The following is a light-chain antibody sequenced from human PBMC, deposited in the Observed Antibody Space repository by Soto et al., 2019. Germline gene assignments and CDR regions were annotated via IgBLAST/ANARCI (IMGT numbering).Light chain of an antibody. V-gene: IGLV2-14*01. CDR2: DVT. CDR1: SSDVGGYNY. Sequence: QSVLTQPASVSGSPGQSITISCTGTSSDVGGYNYVSWYQQHPGKAPKLMINDVTYRPSWASNSFSGSKSGNTASLTFFGLQAEDEADYYCSSYTPNSIYVFGTGTKVPVL. CDR3: SSYTPNSIYV. J-gene: IGLJ1*01.